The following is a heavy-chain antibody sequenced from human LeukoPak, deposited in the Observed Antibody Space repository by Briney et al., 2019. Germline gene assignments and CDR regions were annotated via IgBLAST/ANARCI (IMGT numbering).Heavy chain of an antibody. V-gene: IGHV3-30*03. CDR1: GFTFSSYG. CDR2: ISYDGSNK. CDR3: ARSYYYDSSGPLWY. D-gene: IGHD3-22*01. Sequence: GGSLRLSCAASGFTFSSYGMHWVRQAPGKGLEWVAVISYDGSNKCYADSVKGRFTISRDNSKNTLYLQMNSLRAEDMAVYYCARSYYYDSSGPLWYWGQGTLVTVSS. J-gene: IGHJ4*02.